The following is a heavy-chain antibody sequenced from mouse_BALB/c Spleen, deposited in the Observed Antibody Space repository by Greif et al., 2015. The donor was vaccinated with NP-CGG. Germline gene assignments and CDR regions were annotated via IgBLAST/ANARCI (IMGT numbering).Heavy chain of an antibody. CDR3: ARGGTTVFDY. V-gene: IGHV5-6-2*01. CDR1: GFTFSSYY. Sequence: SGGGLVKLGGSLKLSCAASGFTFSSYYMSWVRQTPEKRLELVAAINSNGGSTYYPDTVKGRFTISRDNAKNTLYLQMSSLKSEDTALYYCARGGTTVFDYWGQGTTLTVSS. D-gene: IGHD1-1*01. J-gene: IGHJ2*01. CDR2: INSNGGST.